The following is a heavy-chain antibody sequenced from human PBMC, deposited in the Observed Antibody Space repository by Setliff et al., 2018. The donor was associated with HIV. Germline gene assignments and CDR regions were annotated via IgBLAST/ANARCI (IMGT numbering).Heavy chain of an antibody. Sequence: SETLSLTCAVSGYSISSGYYWGWIRQPPGKGLEWIGEIYHSGSTNYNPSLKSRVTISVDKSKNQFSLKLSSVTAADTAVYYCARVGYSYGAYYFDYWGQGTLVTVSS. D-gene: IGHD5-18*01. J-gene: IGHJ4*02. CDR2: IYHSGST. V-gene: IGHV4-38-2*01. CDR3: ARVGYSYGAYYFDY. CDR1: GYSISSGYY.